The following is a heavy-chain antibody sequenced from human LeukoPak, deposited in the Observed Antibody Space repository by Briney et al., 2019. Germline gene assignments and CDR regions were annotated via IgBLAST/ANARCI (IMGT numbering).Heavy chain of an antibody. J-gene: IGHJ4*02. V-gene: IGHV3-11*04. CDR1: GFTFSDYY. CDR2: ISSSGSTI. D-gene: IGHD3-3*01. Sequence: GGSLRLSCAASGFTFSDYYMSWIRQAPGKGLEWVSYISSSGSTIYYADSVKGRFTISRDNAKNSLFLQMNSLRAEDTAVYYCAREPFWSGYFANLHFDYWGQGTLVTVSS. CDR3: AREPFWSGYFANLHFDY.